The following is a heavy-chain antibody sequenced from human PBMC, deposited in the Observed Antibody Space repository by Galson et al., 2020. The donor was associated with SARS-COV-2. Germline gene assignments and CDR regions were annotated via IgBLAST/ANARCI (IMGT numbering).Heavy chain of an antibody. D-gene: IGHD1-26*01. CDR1: GGSISSYH. Sequence: SETLSLTCTVSGGSISSYHCSWIRRPPGKGLEWIGHIYNHGSTIYNPSLKSRVTISGDTSKNQNSLDLKSVTVADTAIYYCGTDACGSHHLSDALDFWGQGTMVIVSS. CDR2: IYNHGST. CDR3: GTDACGSHHLSDALDF. V-gene: IGHV4-59*01. J-gene: IGHJ3*01.